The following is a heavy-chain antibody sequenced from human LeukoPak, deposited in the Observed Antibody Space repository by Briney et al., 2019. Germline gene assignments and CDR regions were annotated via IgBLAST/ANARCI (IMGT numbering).Heavy chain of an antibody. V-gene: IGHV3-30*04. CDR2: ISYDGSNK. D-gene: IGHD3-10*02. CDR1: GFTFGYYA. CDR3: AELGITMIGGV. Sequence: GGSLRLSCTASGFTFGYYAMTWVRQAPGEGLGWVAVISYDGSNKYYADSVKGRFTISRDNSKNTLYLQKNSLRAEDTAVYYCAELGITMIGGVWGKGTTVIISS. J-gene: IGHJ6*04.